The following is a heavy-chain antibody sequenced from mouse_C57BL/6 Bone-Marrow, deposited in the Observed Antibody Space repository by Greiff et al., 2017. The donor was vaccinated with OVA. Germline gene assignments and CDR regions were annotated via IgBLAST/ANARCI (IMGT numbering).Heavy chain of an antibody. CDR2: INPNNGGT. D-gene: IGHD2-3*01. Sequence: EVQLQQSGAELVKPGASVKISCKASGYTFTDYYMNWVKQSHGKSLEWIGDINPNNGGTSYNQKFKGKATLTVDKSSSTAYMELRSLTSEDSAVYYCARGVYDGYYADAMDYWGQGTSVTVSS. J-gene: IGHJ4*01. V-gene: IGHV1-26*01. CDR1: GYTFTDYY. CDR3: ARGVYDGYYADAMDY.